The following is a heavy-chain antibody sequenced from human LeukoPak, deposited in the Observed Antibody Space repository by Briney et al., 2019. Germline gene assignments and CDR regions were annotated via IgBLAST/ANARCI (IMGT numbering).Heavy chain of an antibody. V-gene: IGHV3-21*01. D-gene: IGHD6-13*01. Sequence: GGSLRLSCAASGFPFSNSGMNWVRQVPGKGLEWVSSISTSSSFIYYADSVKGRFTISRDNAKNSLYLQMNSLRAEDTAVYYCATDLSYTSSWSDYWGQGTLVTVSS. CDR1: GFPFSNSG. CDR3: ATDLSYTSSWSDY. CDR2: ISTSSSFI. J-gene: IGHJ4*02.